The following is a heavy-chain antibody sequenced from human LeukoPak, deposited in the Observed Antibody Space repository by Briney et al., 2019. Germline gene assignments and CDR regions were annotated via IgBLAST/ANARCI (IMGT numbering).Heavy chain of an antibody. Sequence: LGESLRISCKGSGYSFTSYWIGWVRQMPGKGLEWMGIIYPGDSDTRYSPSFQGQVTISADKSISTAYLQWSSLKASDTAMYYCARITRWGSSWSDFDYWGQGTLVTVSS. V-gene: IGHV5-51*01. CDR3: ARITRWGSSWSDFDY. D-gene: IGHD6-13*01. J-gene: IGHJ4*02. CDR1: GYSFTSYW. CDR2: IYPGDSDT.